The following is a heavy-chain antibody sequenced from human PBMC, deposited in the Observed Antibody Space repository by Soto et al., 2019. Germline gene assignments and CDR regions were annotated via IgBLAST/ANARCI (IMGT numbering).Heavy chain of an antibody. J-gene: IGHJ4*02. Sequence: ASVKVSCKASGGTFSSYAISWVRQAPGQGLEWMGGIIPIFGTANCAQKFQGRVTITADESTSTAYMELSSLRSEDTAVYYCAREGVDTAMFDYWGKGTLVTVSS. V-gene: IGHV1-69*13. D-gene: IGHD5-18*01. CDR1: GGTFSSYA. CDR3: AREGVDTAMFDY. CDR2: IIPIFGTA.